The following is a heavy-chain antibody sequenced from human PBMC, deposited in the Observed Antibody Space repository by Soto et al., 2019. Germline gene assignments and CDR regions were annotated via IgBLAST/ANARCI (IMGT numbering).Heavy chain of an antibody. V-gene: IGHV3-74*01. CDR3: GRVYGSGGSCYRLDY. CDR2: INSDGSST. J-gene: IGHJ4*02. Sequence: EVQLVESGGGLVQPGGSLRLSCAASGFTFSSYWMHWVRQAPGKGLVWVSRINSDGSSTSYADSVKGRFTISRDNAKKTLDRQMNSLRAEDTAVDYWGRVYGSGGSCYRLDYWGQGTLVAVSS. D-gene: IGHD2-15*01. CDR1: GFTFSSYW.